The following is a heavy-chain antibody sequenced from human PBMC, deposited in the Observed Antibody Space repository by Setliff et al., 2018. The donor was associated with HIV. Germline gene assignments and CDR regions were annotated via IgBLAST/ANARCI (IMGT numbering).Heavy chain of an antibody. CDR2: LWFDGKNR. V-gene: IGHV3-33*04. J-gene: IGHJ4*02. D-gene: IGHD3-16*01. CDR1: GLNLTRCD. Sequence: SCAASGLNLTRCDMHWVRQAPGKGLDWLAVLWFDGKNRKYAASVKGRFTISRDNSKNTLYLQLDSLTAEDTAVYYCATSPLPGSSDYIWGSDYFDYWGQGALVTVSS. CDR3: ATSPLPGSSDYIWGSDYFDY.